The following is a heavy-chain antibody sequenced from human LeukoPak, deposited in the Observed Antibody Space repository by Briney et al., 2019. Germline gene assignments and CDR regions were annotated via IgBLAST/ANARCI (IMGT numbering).Heavy chain of an antibody. CDR3: ARSPYSNYYYYYYMDV. CDR1: GGSISSGSYY. D-gene: IGHD4-11*01. Sequence: PSQTLSLTCTVSGGSISSGSYYWSWIRQPAGKGLEWIGRIYTSGSTNYNPSLKSRVTISVDTSKNQSSLKLSSVTAADTAVYYCARSPYSNYYYYYYMDVWGKGTTVTVSS. V-gene: IGHV4-61*02. J-gene: IGHJ6*03. CDR2: IYTSGST.